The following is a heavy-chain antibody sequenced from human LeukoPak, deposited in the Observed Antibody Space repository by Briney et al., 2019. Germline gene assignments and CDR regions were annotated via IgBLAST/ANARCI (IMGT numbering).Heavy chain of an antibody. V-gene: IGHV3-48*04. Sequence: PGGSLRLSCAASGFTFSSYRMIWVRQTPGKGLEWVSSISSSSSTINYADSMRGRFTISRDNAKNSLYLQMNSLRAEDTALYHCARGFNHAFDIWGQGTMVTVSS. CDR2: ISSSSSTI. J-gene: IGHJ3*02. CDR1: GFTFSSYR. CDR3: ARGFNHAFDI.